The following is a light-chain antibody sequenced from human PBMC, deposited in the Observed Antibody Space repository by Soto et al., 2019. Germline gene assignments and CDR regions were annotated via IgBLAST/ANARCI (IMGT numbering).Light chain of an antibody. CDR2: GAS. J-gene: IGKJ1*01. CDR1: QSVSSSY. Sequence: EIVLTQSPGSLCLSPGERATLSCRASQSVSSSYLAWYQQKPGQPPRLLIYGASSRATGIPDRFSGSGSGTDFTLTISRLEPEDFAVYYCQQYGSSPWTFGQGNKGDIK. CDR3: QQYGSSPWT. V-gene: IGKV3-20*01.